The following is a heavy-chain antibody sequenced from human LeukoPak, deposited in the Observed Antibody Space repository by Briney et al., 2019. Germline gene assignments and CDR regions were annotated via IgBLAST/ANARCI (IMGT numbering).Heavy chain of an antibody. V-gene: IGHV3-53*01. CDR2: NYNGGST. J-gene: IGHJ4*02. Sequence: PGGSLRLSCAASGFTVSSNYMSLVRQAPGEGLEWGSVNYNGGSTSHADSVKGRFTISRDTSKNTLYLRMNSLRAEDTAVYYCAKDQQQLVDAPFDYWGQGTLVTVSS. D-gene: IGHD6-13*01. CDR3: AKDQQQLVDAPFDY. CDR1: GFTVSSNY.